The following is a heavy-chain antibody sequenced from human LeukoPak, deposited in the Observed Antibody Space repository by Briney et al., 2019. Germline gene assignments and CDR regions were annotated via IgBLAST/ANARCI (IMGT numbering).Heavy chain of an antibody. J-gene: IGHJ4*02. V-gene: IGHV4-34*01. D-gene: IGHD3-10*01. Sequence: PSETLSLTCAVYGGSFSGYYWSWIRQPPGKGLEWIGEINHSGSTNYNPSLKSRVTISVDTSKNQFSLKLGSVTAADTAVYYCARPSKEPLLLWFRKEYYFDYWGQGTLVTVSS. CDR3: ARPSKEPLLLWFRKEYYFDY. CDR2: INHSGST. CDR1: GGSFSGYY.